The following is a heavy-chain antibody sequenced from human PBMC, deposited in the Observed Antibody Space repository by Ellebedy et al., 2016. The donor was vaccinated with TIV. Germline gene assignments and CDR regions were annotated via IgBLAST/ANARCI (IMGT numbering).Heavy chain of an antibody. V-gene: IGHV3-73*01. Sequence: GESLKISCAASGSTFSGSAMHWVRQASGKGLEWVGRIRSKANSYATEYTASVNGRFTISRDDSKNTAYLQMNSLETEDTAVYYCAITYYYESSGYTIDYWGQGTLVTVTS. CDR2: IRSKANSYAT. CDR3: AITYYYESSGYTIDY. J-gene: IGHJ4*02. CDR1: GSTFSGSA. D-gene: IGHD3-22*01.